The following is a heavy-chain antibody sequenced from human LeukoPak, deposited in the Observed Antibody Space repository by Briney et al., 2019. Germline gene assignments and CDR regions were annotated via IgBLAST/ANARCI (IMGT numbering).Heavy chain of an antibody. CDR1: GFTFGNYW. J-gene: IGHJ3*02. Sequence: SGGSLRLSCAASGFTFGNYWMSWVRQAPGKGLEWVANIKQDGSETYYVDSVKGRFTVSRDNAKNSLYLQMNSLRAEGTAVFYCARGGMVRRVMGALDIWGQGTLVTVSS. V-gene: IGHV3-7*01. CDR2: IKQDGSET. CDR3: ARGGMVRRVMGALDI. D-gene: IGHD3-10*01.